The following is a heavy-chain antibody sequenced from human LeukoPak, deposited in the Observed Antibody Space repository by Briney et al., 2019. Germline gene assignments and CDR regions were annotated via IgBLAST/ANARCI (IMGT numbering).Heavy chain of an antibody. J-gene: IGHJ6*02. V-gene: IGHV1-69*04. Sequence: SVKVSCKASGGTFSSHAISWVRQAPGQGLEWMGRIIPILGIANYAQKFQGRVTITADKSTSTAYMELSSLRSEDTAVYYCARIPYLYYYGMDVWGQGTTVTVSS. CDR1: GGTFSSHA. CDR2: IIPILGIA. D-gene: IGHD2-2*02. CDR3: ARIPYLYYYGMDV.